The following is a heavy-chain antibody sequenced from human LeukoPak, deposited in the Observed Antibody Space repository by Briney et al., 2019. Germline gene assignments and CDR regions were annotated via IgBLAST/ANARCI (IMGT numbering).Heavy chain of an antibody. V-gene: IGHV4-4*02. J-gene: IGHJ4*02. D-gene: IGHD1-26*01. CDR3: SRESGPYSPFGH. Sequence: SGTLSLTCGVSGGSITTTNHWSWVRQSPGRGLEWIGEISLSGYTGFNPSLRGRVTMSLDGSKNHLSLTLTSVTAADTAIYYCSRESGPYSPFGHWGQGILVTVTT. CDR1: GGSITTTNH. CDR2: ISLSGYT.